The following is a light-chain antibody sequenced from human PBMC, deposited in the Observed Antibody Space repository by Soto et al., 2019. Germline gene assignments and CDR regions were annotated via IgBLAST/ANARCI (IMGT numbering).Light chain of an antibody. CDR2: DAS. CDR3: QQYHRYSRT. V-gene: IGKV1-5*01. J-gene: IGKJ1*01. Sequence: DIQMTQSPSTLSASVGDRVTITCRASQSISTWLAWYQQKPGKAPKLLIYDASSLQSGVPSRFSGSGSGTEFTLTINSLQPDDFASYYCQQYHRYSRTFGQGTKVDSK. CDR1: QSISTW.